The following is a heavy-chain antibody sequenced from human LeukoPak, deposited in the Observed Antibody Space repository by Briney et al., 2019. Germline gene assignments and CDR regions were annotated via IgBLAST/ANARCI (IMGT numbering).Heavy chain of an antibody. D-gene: IGHD3-10*01. CDR1: GFTVSSNY. CDR3: ASSRYYYGSGSFTNPLDY. V-gene: IGHV3-53*01. Sequence: GGSLRLSCAASGFTVSSNYMSWVRQAPGKGLEWVSVIYSGGSTYYADSVKGRFTISRDNSKNTLYLQMNSLRAEDTAVYYCASSRYYYGSGSFTNPLDYWGQGTLVTVSS. J-gene: IGHJ4*02. CDR2: IYSGGST.